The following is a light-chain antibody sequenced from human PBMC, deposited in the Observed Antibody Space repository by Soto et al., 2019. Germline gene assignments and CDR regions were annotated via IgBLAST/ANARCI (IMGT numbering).Light chain of an antibody. CDR2: ASS. V-gene: IGKV3-20*01. Sequence: EIVLTQSPGTLSLSPGEGATLSCRASQDVDNNFLAWYQQRPGQAPRLLIYASSRRATGIPDRFSGSGSGTDFTLTISRLGPEDIAVYFCHQYYSSITFGGGTKVEVK. CDR1: QDVDNNF. J-gene: IGKJ4*01. CDR3: HQYYSSIT.